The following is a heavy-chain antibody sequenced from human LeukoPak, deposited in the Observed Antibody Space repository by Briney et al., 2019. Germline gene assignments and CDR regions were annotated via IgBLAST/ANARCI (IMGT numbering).Heavy chain of an antibody. Sequence: TGGSLRLSCAASGLTFDDYAMPWVRQAAGPRLEWVSGISWNSGGIGYAVSVKGRFTISRDNAKNSLYLQMNSLRAEDTALYYCAKGAALHYYYYMDVWGKGTTVTVSS. J-gene: IGHJ6*03. V-gene: IGHV3-9*01. CDR1: GLTFDDYA. CDR3: AKGAALHYYYYMDV. D-gene: IGHD2-2*02. CDR2: ISWNSGGI.